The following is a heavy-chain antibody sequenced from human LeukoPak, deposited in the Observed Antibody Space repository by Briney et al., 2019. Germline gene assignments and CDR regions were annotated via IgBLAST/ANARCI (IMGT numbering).Heavy chain of an antibody. D-gene: IGHD5-24*01. J-gene: IGHJ4*02. V-gene: IGHV3-30*02. CDR1: GFTFSSYG. Sequence: GGSLRLSCAASGFTFSSYGMHWVRQAPGKGLEWVAFIRYDGSNKYYADSVKGRFTISRDNSKNTLYLQMNSLRAEDTAVYYCASPLEMATIISYCWGQGTLVTVSS. CDR2: IRYDGSNK. CDR3: ASPLEMATIISYC.